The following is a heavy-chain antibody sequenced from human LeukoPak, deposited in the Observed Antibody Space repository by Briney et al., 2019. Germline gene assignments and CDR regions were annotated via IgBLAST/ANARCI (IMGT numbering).Heavy chain of an antibody. J-gene: IGHJ5*02. CDR3: ARDPRGIVGANHNWFDP. V-gene: IGHV4-59*12. Sequence: SETLSLTCTVCGGSISSYYWSWIRQPPGKGLEWIGYIYYSGSTNYNPSLKSRVTMSVDTSKSQFSLKLISVTAADTAVYYCARDPRGIVGANHNWFDPWGQGTLVTVSS. CDR1: GGSISSYY. D-gene: IGHD1-26*01. CDR2: IYYSGST.